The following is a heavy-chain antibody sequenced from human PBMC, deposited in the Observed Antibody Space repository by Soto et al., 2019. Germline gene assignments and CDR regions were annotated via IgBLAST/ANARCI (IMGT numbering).Heavy chain of an antibody. J-gene: IGHJ3*02. V-gene: IGHV3-9*01. CDR1: GFTFDDYA. CDR3: AKDRRSYSNAKDAFDI. CDR2: ISWNSGSI. Sequence: GGSLRLSCAASGFTFDDYAMHWVRQAPGKGLEWVSGISWNSGSIGYADSVKGRFTISRDNAKNSLYLQMNSLRAEDTALYYCAKDRRSYSNAKDAFDIWGQGTMVTVSS. D-gene: IGHD3-10*01.